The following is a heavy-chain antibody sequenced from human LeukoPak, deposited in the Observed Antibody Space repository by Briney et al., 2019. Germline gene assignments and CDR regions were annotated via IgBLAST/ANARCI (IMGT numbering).Heavy chain of an antibody. CDR3: ARGGDWSWYDY. CDR1: GFTFRNHD. CDR2: ISRGADKT. D-gene: IGHD2-21*02. Sequence: GGSLRLSCAASGFTFRNHDMSWVRQAPGKGLEWVSGISRGADKTYYADSVKGRFTISRDNSKNTLSLQMNSLRVEDTAIYYCARGGDWSWYDYWGQGTLVTVSS. J-gene: IGHJ4*02. V-gene: IGHV3-23*01.